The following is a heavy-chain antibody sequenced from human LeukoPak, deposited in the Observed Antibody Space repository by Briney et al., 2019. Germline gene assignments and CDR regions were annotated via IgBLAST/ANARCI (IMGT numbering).Heavy chain of an antibody. CDR2: INSDGSST. V-gene: IGHV3-74*01. CDR3: ARVGGYSYGPYYYYMDV. Sequence: PGGSLRLSCAASGFAFSSYWMHWVRQAPGKGLVWVSRINSDGSSTSYADSVKCRFTISRDNAKNTLYLQMNSLRAEDTAVYYCARVGGYSYGPYYYYMDVWGKATTVTVSS. J-gene: IGHJ6*03. D-gene: IGHD5-18*01. CDR1: GFAFSSYW.